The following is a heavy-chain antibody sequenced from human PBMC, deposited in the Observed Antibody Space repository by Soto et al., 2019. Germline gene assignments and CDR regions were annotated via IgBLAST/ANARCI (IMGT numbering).Heavy chain of an antibody. CDR1: GYTFTSYD. V-gene: IGHV1-8*02. D-gene: IGHD1-20*01. Sequence: QMQLVQSGAEVKKPVASVKVSCKASGYTFTSYDINWVRQAPGQGLEWVGWMTPNSGDTGYAQTFQGRVTLTRDTSRSTAYMELSSLTSEDTAVYYCARNLYNTGSFDHWGQGTLVTVSS. CDR3: ARNLYNTGSFDH. CDR2: MTPNSGDT. J-gene: IGHJ4*02.